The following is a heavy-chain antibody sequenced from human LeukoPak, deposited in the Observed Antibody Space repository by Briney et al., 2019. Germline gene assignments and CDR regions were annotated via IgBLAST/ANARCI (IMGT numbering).Heavy chain of an antibody. CDR3: AKDWNYYDSSGLSAFDI. Sequence: GGSPRLSCAASGFTFSSYGMHWVRQAPGKGLEWVAVISYDGSNNYYADSVKGRFTISRDNSKNTLYLQMNSLRAEDTAVYYCAKDWNYYDSSGLSAFDIWGQGTMVTVSS. CDR2: ISYDGSNN. V-gene: IGHV3-30*18. CDR1: GFTFSSYG. D-gene: IGHD3-22*01. J-gene: IGHJ3*02.